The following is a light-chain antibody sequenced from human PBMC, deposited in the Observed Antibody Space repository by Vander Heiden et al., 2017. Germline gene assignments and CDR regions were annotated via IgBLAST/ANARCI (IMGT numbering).Light chain of an antibody. CDR2: EVT. CDR1: SNDIGGYNF. Sequence: QSALTQPPSASASPGQSVTISCSGTSNDIGGYNFVSWYQQHPGKAPKLILFEVTKRPSGVPDRFSGSKSGYTASLTVSGLQAEDEADYYCSSYGGPANFVVFGGGTKLTVL. V-gene: IGLV2-8*01. CDR3: SSYGGPANFVV. J-gene: IGLJ2*01.